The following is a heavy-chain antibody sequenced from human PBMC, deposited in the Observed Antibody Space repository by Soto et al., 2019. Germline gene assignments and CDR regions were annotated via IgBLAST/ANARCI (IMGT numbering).Heavy chain of an antibody. V-gene: IGHV3-30*18. CDR3: AKGGYYDSSGYLGWLDY. D-gene: IGHD3-22*01. Sequence: QVQLVESGGGVVQPGRSLRLSCAASGFTFSSYGIHWVRQAPGKGLEWVAVISYDGSNRYYADSVKGRITISRDNSKTTLYLQMNSLRAEDTAVYYCAKGGYYDSSGYLGWLDYWGQGTLVTVSS. CDR1: GFTFSSYG. J-gene: IGHJ4*02. CDR2: ISYDGSNR.